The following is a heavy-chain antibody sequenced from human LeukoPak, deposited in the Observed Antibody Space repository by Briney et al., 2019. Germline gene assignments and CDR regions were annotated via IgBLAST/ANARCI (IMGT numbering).Heavy chain of an antibody. CDR2: INSDGSST. V-gene: IGHV3-74*01. D-gene: IGHD2-15*01. CDR3: ARGGGSIAYY. CDR1: GFTFSSYW. J-gene: IGHJ4*02. Sequence: PGGSLRLSCAASGFTFSSYWMHWVRQAPGKGLAWVSRINSDGSSTSYADSVKGRFTISRDNAKNTLYLQMNSLRVEDTAVYYCARGGGSIAYYWGQGTLVTVSS.